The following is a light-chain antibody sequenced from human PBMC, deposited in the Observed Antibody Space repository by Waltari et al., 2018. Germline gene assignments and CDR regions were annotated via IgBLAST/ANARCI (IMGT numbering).Light chain of an antibody. V-gene: IGLV1-47*01. CDR2: RMY. J-gene: IGLJ3*02. Sequence: QSVLTQPPSASGTPGPRVTISCSGGRSNIGKNYVFWYQQFPGTAPKLLIYRMYQRPSGVPDRCSGSKSGTSASLAISGLRSEDEADYYCAAWDDSLSLWVFGGGTKLTVL. CDR1: RSNIGKNY. CDR3: AAWDDSLSLWV.